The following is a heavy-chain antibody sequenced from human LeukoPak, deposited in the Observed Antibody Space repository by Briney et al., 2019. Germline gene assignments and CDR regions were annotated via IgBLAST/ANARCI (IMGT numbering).Heavy chain of an antibody. J-gene: IGHJ4*02. V-gene: IGHV1-46*03. Sequence: ASVKVSCKASGYTFTSYYMHWVRQAPGQGLEWMGIINPSGGSTSYAQEFQGRVTMTRDTSTSTVYMELSSLRSEDTAVYYCARAHSSSAYYYDSSDPFDYWGQGTLVTVSS. CDR2: INPSGGST. D-gene: IGHD3-22*01. CDR1: GYTFTSYY. CDR3: ARAHSSSAYYYDSSDPFDY.